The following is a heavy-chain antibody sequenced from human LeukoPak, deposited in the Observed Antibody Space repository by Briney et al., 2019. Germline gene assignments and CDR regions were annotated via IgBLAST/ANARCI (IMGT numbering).Heavy chain of an antibody. Sequence: GRSLRLSCAASGFTFSSYGMHWVRQAPGKGLEWVAVISYDGSNKYYADSAKGRFTISRDNSKNTLYLQMNSLRAEDTAVYYCAKASYYYDSSGYYYGTLDYWGQGTLVTVSS. CDR1: GFTFSSYG. CDR2: ISYDGSNK. V-gene: IGHV3-30*18. J-gene: IGHJ4*02. D-gene: IGHD3-22*01. CDR3: AKASYYYDSSGYYYGTLDY.